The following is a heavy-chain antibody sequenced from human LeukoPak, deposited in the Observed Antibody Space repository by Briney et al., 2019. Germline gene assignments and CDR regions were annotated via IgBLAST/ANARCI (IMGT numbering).Heavy chain of an antibody. V-gene: IGHV4-59*01. D-gene: IGHD2-15*01. Sequence: SETLSLTCTVSGGSISSYYWSWIRQPPGKGLEWIGYIYYSGSTNYNPSLKSRVTISVDTSKNQFSLKLSSVTAADTAVYYCARVRGHCSGGSCPIAFDIWGQGTMVTVSS. CDR3: ARVRGHCSGGSCPIAFDI. CDR2: IYYSGST. J-gene: IGHJ3*02. CDR1: GGSISSYY.